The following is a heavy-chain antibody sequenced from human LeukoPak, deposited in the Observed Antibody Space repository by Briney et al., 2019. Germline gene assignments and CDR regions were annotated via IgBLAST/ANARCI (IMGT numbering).Heavy chain of an antibody. Sequence: PSETLSHTCTVSGGSVSSGSYYWSWIRQPPGKGLEWIGYIYYSGSTNYNPSLKSRVTISVDTSKNQFSLKLSSVTAADTAVYYCARGTVAVFDYWGQGTLVTVSS. D-gene: IGHD4-23*01. CDR3: ARGTVAVFDY. V-gene: IGHV4-61*01. CDR2: IYYSGST. CDR1: GGSVSSGSYY. J-gene: IGHJ4*02.